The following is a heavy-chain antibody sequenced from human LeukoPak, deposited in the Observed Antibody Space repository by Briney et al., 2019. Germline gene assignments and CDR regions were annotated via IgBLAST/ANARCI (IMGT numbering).Heavy chain of an antibody. D-gene: IGHD1-26*01. Sequence: ASVKVSCKASGYTFTSYYMHWVRQAPGQGLEWMGRINPNNGATNYAQKLQGRVTITGDTSISTAYMELSSLRSDDTAVYYCTRETGSYHGNDYWGQGTLVTVSS. V-gene: IGHV1-2*06. J-gene: IGHJ4*02. CDR3: TRETGSYHGNDY. CDR1: GYTFTSYY. CDR2: INPNNGAT.